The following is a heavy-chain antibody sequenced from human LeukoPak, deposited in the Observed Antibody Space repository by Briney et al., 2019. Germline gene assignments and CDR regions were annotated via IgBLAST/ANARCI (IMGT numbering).Heavy chain of an antibody. D-gene: IGHD3/OR15-3a*01. CDR1: GGSITTDC. CDR3: ARRTPGPQLDEYVAYYFDL. V-gene: IGHV4-4*09. CDR2: IYSSGMT. Sequence: SETLSLTCTVSGGSITTDCWIWIRQPPGRGLEGIAYIYSSGMTKYNPSLKSRGTISVDPSKNQLSLKLNSVPAADTAVYYCARRTPGPQLDEYVAYYFDLWGQGTLVTVSS. J-gene: IGHJ4*02.